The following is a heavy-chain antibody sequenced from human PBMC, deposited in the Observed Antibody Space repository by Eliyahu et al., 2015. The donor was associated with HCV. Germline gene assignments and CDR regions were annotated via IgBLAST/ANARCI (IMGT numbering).Heavy chain of an antibody. Sequence: QITLKESGPTLVKPTQTLTLXCTFSGFSLSXSXXRVGWXRQPPGKXLEWLALIYWDDDKRYSPSLKSRLTITKDTSKNQVVLTMTNMDPVDTATYYCAHAQKYSSSWSVARNWFDPWGQGTLVTVSS. D-gene: IGHD6-13*01. CDR3: AHAQKYSSSWSVARNWFDP. CDR2: IYWDDDK. V-gene: IGHV2-5*02. CDR1: GFSLSXSXXR. J-gene: IGHJ5*02.